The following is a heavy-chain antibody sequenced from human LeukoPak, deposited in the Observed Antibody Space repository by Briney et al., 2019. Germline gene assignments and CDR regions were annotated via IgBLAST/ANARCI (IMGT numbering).Heavy chain of an antibody. J-gene: IGHJ4*02. D-gene: IGHD3-16*01. CDR1: GASITSGAFY. Sequence: SSDTLSLTCTVSGASITSGAFYWSWIRQPPGKGLEWIGYIYYTGSTKYNPSLKSRVTMSLDTSKNQFSLKVRSVTAADTATYYCASWVMGDHGDYFDYWGQGTLFTVSS. CDR3: ASWVMGDHGDYFDY. V-gene: IGHV4-61*08. CDR2: IYYTGST.